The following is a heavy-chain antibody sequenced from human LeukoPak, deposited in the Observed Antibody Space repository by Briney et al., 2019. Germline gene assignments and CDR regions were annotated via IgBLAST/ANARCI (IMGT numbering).Heavy chain of an antibody. J-gene: IGHJ4*02. V-gene: IGHV4-39*07. CDR1: GGSISSGGYY. CDR2: INHSGST. CDR3: ARDDGLLVIGSYFDY. Sequence: SETLSLTCTVSGGSISSGGYYWSWIRQPPGKGLEWIGEINHSGSTNYNPSLKSRVTISVDTSKNQFSLKLSSVTAADTAVYYCARDDGLLVIGSYFDYWGQGTLVTVSS. D-gene: IGHD6-13*01.